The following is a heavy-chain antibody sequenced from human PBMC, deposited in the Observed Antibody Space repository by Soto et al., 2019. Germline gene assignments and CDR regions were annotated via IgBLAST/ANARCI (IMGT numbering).Heavy chain of an antibody. CDR2: VSSDGNNK. J-gene: IGHJ6*02. CDR3: ARAGCTTCQPHACYYFGMDV. V-gene: IGHV3-30-3*01. CDR1: FSFSTYN. D-gene: IGHD2-2*01. Sequence: QVQLVESGGGVVQPGRSLRLSCAGFSFSTYNVHWVRQAPGKGLEWVAVVSSDGNNKYYADSVKGRFTISRDNSKNTVYLQMNSLRGEDTARYYSARAGCTTCQPHACYYFGMDVWGLGTTVTVSS.